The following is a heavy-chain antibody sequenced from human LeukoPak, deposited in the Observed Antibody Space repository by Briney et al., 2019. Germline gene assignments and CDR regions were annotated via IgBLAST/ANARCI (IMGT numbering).Heavy chain of an antibody. CDR1: GGSIRSSYYY. CDR3: ASGLGAAATRSSDY. Sequence: PSETLSLTCTVSGGSIRSSYYYWGWIRQPPGKGLEWIGSIYDSGSTYYNPSLKSRVTISVDTSKNQFSLKLSSVTAADTAVYYCASGLGAAATRSSDYWGQGTLVTVSS. J-gene: IGHJ4*02. D-gene: IGHD6-13*01. CDR2: IYDSGST. V-gene: IGHV4-39*01.